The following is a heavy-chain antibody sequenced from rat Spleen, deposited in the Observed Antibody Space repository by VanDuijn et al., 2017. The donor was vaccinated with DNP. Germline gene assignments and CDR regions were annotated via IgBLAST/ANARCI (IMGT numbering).Heavy chain of an antibody. J-gene: IGHJ3*01. Sequence: QVQLKESGPGLVQPSQTLSLTCTVSGFLLINYGVSWVRQPPGKGLEWIAAISSGGSTYYNSALKSRLSISRDTSKSQVFLKMNSLQTEDTAIYFCTRYSSYITRFAYRGQGTLVTVSA. V-gene: IGHV2S12*01. D-gene: IGHD1-2*01. CDR3: TRYSSYITRFAY. CDR1: GFLLINYG. CDR2: ISSGGST.